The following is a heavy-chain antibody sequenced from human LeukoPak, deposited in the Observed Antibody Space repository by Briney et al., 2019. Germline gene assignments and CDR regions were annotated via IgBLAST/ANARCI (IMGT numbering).Heavy chain of an antibody. J-gene: IGHJ4*02. CDR1: GFTFSSYA. Sequence: PGGSLRLSCAASGFTFSSYAMHWVRQAPGKGLEWVAVISYDGSNKYYADSVKGRFTISRDNSKNTLYLQMNSLRAEDTAVYYCARDVRGVHFDYWGQGTLVTVSS. V-gene: IGHV3-30-3*01. D-gene: IGHD3-10*01. CDR2: ISYDGSNK. CDR3: ARDVRGVHFDY.